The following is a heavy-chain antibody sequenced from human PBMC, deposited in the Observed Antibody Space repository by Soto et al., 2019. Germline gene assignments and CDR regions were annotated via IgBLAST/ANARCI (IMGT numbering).Heavy chain of an antibody. Sequence: QVQLQESGPGLVKPSETLSLMCTVSGGSISSYYWSWIRQPPGKGLEWIGYIYYSGSTNYNPSLQSRVTISVDTSKNQFSLKLSSVTAADPAGYYCARERRDGYKHYFDYWGQGTLVPVSS. V-gene: IGHV4-59*01. CDR3: ARERRDGYKHYFDY. CDR2: IYYSGST. CDR1: GGSISSYY. J-gene: IGHJ4*02. D-gene: IGHD5-12*01.